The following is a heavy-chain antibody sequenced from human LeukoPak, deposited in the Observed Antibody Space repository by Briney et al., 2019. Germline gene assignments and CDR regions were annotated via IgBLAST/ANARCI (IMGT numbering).Heavy chain of an antibody. V-gene: IGHV4-30-4*01. Sequence: SETLSLTCTVSGGSISSYYWSWIRQPPGKGLEWIGYIYYSGSTYYNPSLKSRVTISVDTSKNQFSLKLSSVTAADTAVYYCASRYCSGGSCYRGWFDPWGQGTLVTVSS. CDR3: ASRYCSGGSCYRGWFDP. J-gene: IGHJ5*02. CDR1: GGSISSYY. CDR2: IYYSGST. D-gene: IGHD2-15*01.